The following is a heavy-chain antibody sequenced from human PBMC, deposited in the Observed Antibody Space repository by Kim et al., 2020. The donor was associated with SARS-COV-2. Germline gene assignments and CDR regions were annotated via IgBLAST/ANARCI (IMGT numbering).Heavy chain of an antibody. V-gene: IGHV4-34*01. CDR1: GGSFSGYY. D-gene: IGHD3-10*01. CDR2: INHSGST. J-gene: IGHJ4*02. CDR3: AEEERITMVRGGFLG. Sequence: SETLSLTCAVYGGSFSGYYWSWIRQPPGKGLEWIGEINHSGSTNYNPSLKSRVTISVDTSKNQFSLKLSSVTAADTAVYYCAEEERITMVRGGFLGWGQGTLVTVSS.